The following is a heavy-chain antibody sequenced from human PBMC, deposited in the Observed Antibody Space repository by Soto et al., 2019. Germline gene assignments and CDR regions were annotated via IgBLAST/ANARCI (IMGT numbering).Heavy chain of an antibody. CDR3: ARANFGTDHYCCYYYMDV. Sequence: QVQLQQWGAGLLKPSETLSLTCAVYGGSFSGYYWSWIRQPPGKGLEWIGEINHSGSTNYNPSLKSRVTISVDTSKNQFSLKLSSVTAADTAVYYGARANFGTDHYCCYYYMDVWGKGTTVTVSS. CDR2: INHSGST. J-gene: IGHJ6*03. CDR1: GGSFSGYY. V-gene: IGHV4-34*01. D-gene: IGHD1-1*01.